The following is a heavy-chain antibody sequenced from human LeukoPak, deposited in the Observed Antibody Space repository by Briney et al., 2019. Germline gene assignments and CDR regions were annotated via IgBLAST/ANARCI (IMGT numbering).Heavy chain of an antibody. J-gene: IGHJ4*02. D-gene: IGHD2-2*01. V-gene: IGHV3-7*01. CDR2: IKQDGSEK. CDR1: GFIFSSYG. CDR3: TRMAWRSRPFDY. Sequence: GGSLRLSCAASGFIFSSYGMHWVRQAPGKGLEWVANIKQDGSEKYYVDSVKGRFTISRDNAKNSLYLQMNSLRAEDTAVYYCTRMAWRSRPFDYWGQGTLVTVSS.